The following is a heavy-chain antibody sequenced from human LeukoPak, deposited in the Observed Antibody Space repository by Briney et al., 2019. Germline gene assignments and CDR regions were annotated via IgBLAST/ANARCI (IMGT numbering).Heavy chain of an antibody. CDR2: IYSSGST. CDR1: AGSISSNY. CDR3: ARDLYNWFDP. J-gene: IGHJ5*02. V-gene: IGHV4-4*07. D-gene: IGHD2/OR15-2a*01. Sequence: SETLSLTCTVSAGSISSNYWSWFRQPAGKGLEGIGRIYSSGSTNYNPSLKSRVTMSVDTSKNQFSLKLSSVTAADTAVYYCARDLYNWFDPWGQGTLVTVSA.